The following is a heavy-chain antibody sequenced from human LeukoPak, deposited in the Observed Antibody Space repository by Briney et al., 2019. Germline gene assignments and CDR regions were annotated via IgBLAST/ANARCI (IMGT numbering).Heavy chain of an antibody. CDR1: GGSFSGYY. J-gene: IGHJ4*02. D-gene: IGHD2-15*01. V-gene: IGHV4-34*01. Sequence: PSETLSLTCAVYGGSFSGYYWSWIRQPPGKGLEWIGEINHSGSTNYNPSLKSRVTISVDTSKNQFSLKLSSVTAADTAVYYCARSAGSCYSYDYWGQGTLVTVSS. CDR2: INHSGST. CDR3: ARSAGSCYSYDY.